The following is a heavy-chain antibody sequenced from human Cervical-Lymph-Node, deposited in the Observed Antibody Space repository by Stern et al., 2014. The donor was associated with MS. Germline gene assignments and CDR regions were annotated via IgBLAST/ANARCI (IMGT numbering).Heavy chain of an antibody. CDR1: GGTFSNYA. CDR3: AREFNYDSSGYYFYY. V-gene: IGHV1-69*01. Sequence: VQLLESGAEVKKPGSSVKVSCKASGGTFSNYAISWVRQAPGQGLEWMGGIVPIFGTANYAQKFQGRVTITADESTSTAYMELNSLRSEDTAVYYCAREFNYDSSGYYFYYWGQGTLVTVSS. D-gene: IGHD3-22*01. J-gene: IGHJ4*02. CDR2: IVPIFGTA.